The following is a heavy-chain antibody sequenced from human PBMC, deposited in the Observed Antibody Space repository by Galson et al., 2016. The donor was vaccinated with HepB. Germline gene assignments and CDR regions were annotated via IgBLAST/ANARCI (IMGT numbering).Heavy chain of an antibody. V-gene: IGHV3-33*08. J-gene: IGHJ4*02. D-gene: IGHD5-12*01. CDR1: GFTFSTYA. Sequence: SLRLSCAASGFTFSTYAMHWVRQAPGKGLEWVAFIYYDGSKKYYADSVKGRFTISRDNSKNTLYLQMNSLRAEDTAVYYCARGGYGGYFPREFDYWGQGTLVTVSS. CDR3: ARGGYGGYFPREFDY. CDR2: IYYDGSKK.